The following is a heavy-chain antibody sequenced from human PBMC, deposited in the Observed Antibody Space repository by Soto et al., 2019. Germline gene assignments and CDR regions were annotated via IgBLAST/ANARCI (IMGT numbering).Heavy chain of an antibody. CDR1: GFTFSSYS. D-gene: IGHD3-22*01. CDR3: AKDVNSGRSFSWYYN. V-gene: IGHV3-48*04. Sequence: GGSLRLSCAASGFTFSSYSMNWVRQAPGKGLEWVSYISSSSSTIYYADSVKGRFTISRDNAKNTLYLQMNSLRAEDTAVYYCAKDVNSGRSFSWYYNWGQGTQVTVSS. CDR2: ISSSSSTI. J-gene: IGHJ4*02.